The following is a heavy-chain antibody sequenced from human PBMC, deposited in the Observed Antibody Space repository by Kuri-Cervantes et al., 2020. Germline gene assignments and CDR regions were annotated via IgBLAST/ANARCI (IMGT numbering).Heavy chain of an antibody. D-gene: IGHD2-2*01. V-gene: IGHV3-74*01. Sequence: GESLKISCATSGFTFSSYWMHWVRQAPGKGLVWVSRINSDGSSTSYADSVKGRFTISRDNAKNSLYLQMNSLRAEDTAVYYCARVFSPAAIDSWGQGTQVTVSS. CDR3: ARVFSPAAIDS. J-gene: IGHJ4*02. CDR1: GFTFSSYW. CDR2: INSDGSST.